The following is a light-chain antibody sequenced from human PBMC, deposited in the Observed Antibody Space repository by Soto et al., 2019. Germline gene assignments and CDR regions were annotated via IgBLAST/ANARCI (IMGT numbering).Light chain of an antibody. Sequence: VGDRVTITCRASQSISSWLAWYQQKPGKAPKLLIYKASSLESGVPSRFSGSGSGTEFTLTISSLQPDDFATYYCQQYNSYWTFGQGTKV. CDR1: QSISSW. J-gene: IGKJ1*01. V-gene: IGKV1-5*03. CDR3: QQYNSYWT. CDR2: KAS.